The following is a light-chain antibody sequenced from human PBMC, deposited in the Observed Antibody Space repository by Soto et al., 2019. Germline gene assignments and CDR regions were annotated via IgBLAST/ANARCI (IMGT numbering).Light chain of an antibody. V-gene: IGKV3-15*01. Sequence: EIVMTQSPATLSVSPGERATLSCRASQSVSSNLAWYQQKPGQAPRLLIYGASTRATGIPARFSGSGSGTDFTLTISRLEPEDFAVYYCQQHGGSPTWTFGQGTKVDIK. CDR3: QQHGGSPTWT. J-gene: IGKJ1*01. CDR2: GAS. CDR1: QSVSSN.